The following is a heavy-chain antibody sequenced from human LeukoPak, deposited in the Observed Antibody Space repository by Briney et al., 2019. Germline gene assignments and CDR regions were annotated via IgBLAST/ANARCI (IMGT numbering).Heavy chain of an antibody. D-gene: IGHD5-12*01. CDR3: VRSGYDYDWFDP. CDR1: GGSFSDYS. V-gene: IGHV1-69*08. CDR2: IIAILDTA. Sequence: GASVKVSCKASGGSFSDYSISWVRQAPGQGLEWMGRIIAILDTAHYAQKFQGRFTITADKSTTTVYMELSSLRSDDTAVYYCVRSGYDYDWFDPWAREPWSPSPQ. J-gene: IGHJ5*02.